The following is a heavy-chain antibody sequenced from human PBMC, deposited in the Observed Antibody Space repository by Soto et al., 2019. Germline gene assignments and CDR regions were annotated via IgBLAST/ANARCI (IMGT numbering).Heavy chain of an antibody. CDR3: VRRVASGHRSWFDP. V-gene: IGHV1-8*01. Sequence: QVELVQSGAEVKKPGASVRVSCQASEDTFTHYDLNWVRQATGQGLEWMGWMNPNTGNIDYAHKFQVRVTMTRDTSTRTVDMELSSLRSDDTAVYYCVRRVASGHRSWFDPWGQGTLVTVSS. J-gene: IGHJ5*02. CDR2: MNPNTGNI. CDR1: EDTFTHYD. D-gene: IGHD2-21*01.